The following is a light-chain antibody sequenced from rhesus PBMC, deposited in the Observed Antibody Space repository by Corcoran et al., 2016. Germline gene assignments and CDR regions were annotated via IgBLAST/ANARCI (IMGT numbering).Light chain of an antibody. V-gene: IGKV1-22*01. J-gene: IGKJ2*01. CDR1: QSVSSW. CDR3: QQYVSSPYT. Sequence: DIQMTQSPSSLSASVGDTVTITCRTSQSVSSWLAWYQPKPGKAPQLLIYKASSLQSGVPSVFSGRGAGSDFTLTISRLQSEDFAAYFCQQYVSSPYTFGQGTKVEIK. CDR2: KAS.